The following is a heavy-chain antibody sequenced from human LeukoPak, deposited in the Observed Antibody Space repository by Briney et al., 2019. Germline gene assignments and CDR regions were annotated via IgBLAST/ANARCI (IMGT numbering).Heavy chain of an antibody. D-gene: IGHD6-13*01. CDR1: GGTFSSYA. J-gene: IGHJ4*02. Sequence: GASVKVSCKAPGGTFSSYAISWVRQAPGQGLEWMGGIIPIFGTANYAQKFQGRVTITADESTSTAYMELSSLRSEDTAVYYCARDPGAAAGRGTGFDYWGQGTLVTVSS. CDR2: IIPIFGTA. CDR3: ARDPGAAAGRGTGFDY. V-gene: IGHV1-69*01.